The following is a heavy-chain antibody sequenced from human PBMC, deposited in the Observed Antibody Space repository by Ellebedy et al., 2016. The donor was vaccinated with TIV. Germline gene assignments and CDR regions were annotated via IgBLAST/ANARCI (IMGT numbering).Heavy chain of an antibody. D-gene: IGHD3-10*01. CDR2: ISSSSSYT. V-gene: IGHV3-11*06. CDR1: GFTFSDYY. Sequence: PGGSLRLSCAASGFTFSDYYMSWIRQAPGKGLEWVSYISSSSSYTNYADSVKGRFTISRDNAKNSLYLQMNSLRAEDTAVYYCARVPYYYGSGSYYNVRVYYYYGMDVWGQGTTVTVSS. CDR3: ARVPYYYGSGSYYNVRVYYYYGMDV. J-gene: IGHJ6*02.